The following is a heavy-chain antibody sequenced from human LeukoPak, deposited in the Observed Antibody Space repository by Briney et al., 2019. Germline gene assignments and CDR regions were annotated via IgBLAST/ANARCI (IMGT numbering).Heavy chain of an antibody. Sequence: PSETLSLTCTVSGGSIGSYYWSWIRQPPGKGLEWIGYIYYSGSTNSGSTNYNPSLKSRLTISVDTSKDQFSLKLSSVTAADTAVYYCARVNRWMITFGGVIVSDRYFDYWGQGTLVTVSS. CDR1: GGSIGSYY. CDR2: IYYSGSTNSGST. J-gene: IGHJ4*02. V-gene: IGHV4-59*08. D-gene: IGHD3-16*02. CDR3: ARVNRWMITFGGVIVSDRYFDY.